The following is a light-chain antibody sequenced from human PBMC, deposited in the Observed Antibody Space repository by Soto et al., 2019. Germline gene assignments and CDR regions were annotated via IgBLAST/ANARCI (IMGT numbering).Light chain of an antibody. J-gene: IGKJ4*01. CDR3: QQYNNWPRAT. V-gene: IGKV3-15*01. Sequence: MTPSPATLSVSPGERATLSCRASQSISSNLAWYQQKPGQAPRLLMFRTSSRATGFPARFSGSGSGTEFNLTISSLQSEDFGVYYCQQYNNWPRATFGGGTKVDIK. CDR2: RTS. CDR1: QSISSN.